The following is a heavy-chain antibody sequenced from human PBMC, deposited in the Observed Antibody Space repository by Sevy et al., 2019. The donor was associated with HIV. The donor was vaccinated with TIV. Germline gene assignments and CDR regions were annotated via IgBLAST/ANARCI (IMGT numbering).Heavy chain of an antibody. D-gene: IGHD1-26*01. Sequence: GGSLRLSCAASGFIFSNSWMHWVRQAPGKGLVWVSHVNSDGQMTRYADSVKGRFTISRDNAKDTLFLQMNSLRAEDTAVYYCARGSRGTFGNWGQRTLITVSS. CDR1: GFIFSNSW. CDR2: VNSDGQMT. J-gene: IGHJ4*02. CDR3: ARGSRGTFGN. V-gene: IGHV3-74*01.